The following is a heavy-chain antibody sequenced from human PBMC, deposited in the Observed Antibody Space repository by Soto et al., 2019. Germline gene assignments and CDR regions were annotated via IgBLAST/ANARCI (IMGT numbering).Heavy chain of an antibody. Sequence: SQTLLLTCDISGDSVSSNNVAWNWIRQSPSRGLEWLGRTYYRSKWYNDYAISVKSRIIVNPDTPKNRFSLQLNSVTTEDTAMYYCARQYYYGSGTYYNPYFDYWGQGTMVTVSS. CDR2: TYYRSKWYN. V-gene: IGHV6-1*01. J-gene: IGHJ4*02. CDR3: ARQYYYGSGTYYNPYFDY. D-gene: IGHD3-10*01. CDR1: GDSVSSNNVA.